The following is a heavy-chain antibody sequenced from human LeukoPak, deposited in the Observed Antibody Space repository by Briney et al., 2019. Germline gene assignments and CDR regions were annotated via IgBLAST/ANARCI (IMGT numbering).Heavy chain of an antibody. D-gene: IGHD3-10*01. CDR2: IIPILGIA. CDR3: AREWFGELAYYYGMDV. V-gene: IGHV1-69*04. J-gene: IGHJ6*02. CDR1: GGTFSSYT. Sequence: SVKVSCKASGGTFSSYTISWVRQAPGQGLEWMGRIIPILGIANYAQKFQGRVTITADKSTSTAYMELSSLRSEDTAVYYCAREWFGELAYYYGMDVRGQGTTVTVSS.